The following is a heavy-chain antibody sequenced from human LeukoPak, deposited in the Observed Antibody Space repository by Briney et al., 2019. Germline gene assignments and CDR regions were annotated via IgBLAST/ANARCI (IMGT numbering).Heavy chain of an antibody. Sequence: GGSLRLSCLTSGFTFSSYAMSWVRQAPGKGLEWVSAISGSGGSTYYADSVKGRFTISRDNSKNTLYLQMNSLRAEDTAVYYCAKVIVGATYGPFDYWGQGTLVTVSS. CDR2: ISGSGGST. CDR3: AKVIVGATYGPFDY. J-gene: IGHJ4*02. V-gene: IGHV3-23*01. CDR1: GFTFSSYA. D-gene: IGHD1-26*01.